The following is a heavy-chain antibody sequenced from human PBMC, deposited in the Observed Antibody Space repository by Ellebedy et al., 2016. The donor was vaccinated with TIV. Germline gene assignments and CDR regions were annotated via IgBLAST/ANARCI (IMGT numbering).Heavy chain of an antibody. CDR1: GYSFTSYW. CDR2: IDPSDSYI. J-gene: IGHJ5*02. D-gene: IGHD5-12*01. CDR3: VCSPGCSGYDYGWFDP. V-gene: IGHV5-10-1*01. Sequence: GGSLRLSCKGSGYSFTSYWISWVRQMPGKGLEWMGRIDPSDSYINYSPSFHGHVTISADKSISTAYLQWSSLKASDTAMYYCVCSPGCSGYDYGWFDPWGQGTLVTVSS.